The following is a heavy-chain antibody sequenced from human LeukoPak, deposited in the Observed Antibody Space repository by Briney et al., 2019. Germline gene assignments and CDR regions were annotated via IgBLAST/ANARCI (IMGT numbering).Heavy chain of an antibody. Sequence: SVKVSCKASGGTFSGYAISWVRQAPGQGLEWMGGIIPISPTANYAQKFQGRLTITTDEFTTTAYMELSSLRSEDTAVYYCATGRVSDTTLVTWFDPWGRGTLVTVSS. V-gene: IGHV1-69*05. D-gene: IGHD5-18*01. J-gene: IGHJ5*02. CDR1: GGTFSGYA. CDR2: IIPISPTA. CDR3: ATGRVSDTTLVTWFDP.